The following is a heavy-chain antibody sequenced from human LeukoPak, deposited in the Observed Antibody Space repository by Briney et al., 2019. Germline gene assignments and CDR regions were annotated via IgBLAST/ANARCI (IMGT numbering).Heavy chain of an antibody. CDR3: AKEVRSGNFDC. V-gene: IGHV3-23*01. Sequence: GGSLRLSCAASRFTFSSYGMSWVRQAPGKGLEWVSAISGSGGSTYYADSMKGRFTISRDNSKNTLYLQMNSLRAEDTAVYYCAKEVRSGNFDCWGQGTLVTVSS. J-gene: IGHJ4*02. D-gene: IGHD2-15*01. CDR2: ISGSGGST. CDR1: RFTFSSYG.